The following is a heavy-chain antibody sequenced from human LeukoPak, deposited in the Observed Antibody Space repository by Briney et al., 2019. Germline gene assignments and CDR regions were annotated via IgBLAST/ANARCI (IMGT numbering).Heavy chain of an antibody. J-gene: IGHJ4*02. V-gene: IGHV1-69*13. CDR3: ARDLRTTVTWHDY. Sequence: SVKVSCKASGGTFSSYAISWVRQAPGQGLEWMGGIIPIFGTANYAQKFQGRVTITADESTSTAYMELRSLRSDDTAVYYCARDLRTTVTWHDYWGQGTLVTVSS. D-gene: IGHD4-11*01. CDR2: IIPIFGTA. CDR1: GGTFSSYA.